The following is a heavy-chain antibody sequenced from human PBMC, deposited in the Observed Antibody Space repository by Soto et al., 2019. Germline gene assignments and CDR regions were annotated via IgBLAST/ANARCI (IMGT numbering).Heavy chain of an antibody. Sequence: ASVKVSCKVSGYTLTELSMHWVRQAPGKGLEWMGGFDPEDGETIYAQKFQGRVTMTEDTSTDTAYMELSSLRSEDTAVYYCASTVTHHDAFDIWGQGTMVTVSS. J-gene: IGHJ3*02. CDR2: FDPEDGET. CDR3: ASTVTHHDAFDI. CDR1: GYTLTELS. V-gene: IGHV1-24*01. D-gene: IGHD4-4*01.